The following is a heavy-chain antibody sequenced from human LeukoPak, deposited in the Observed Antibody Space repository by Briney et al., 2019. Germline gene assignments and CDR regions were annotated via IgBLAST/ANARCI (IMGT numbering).Heavy chain of an antibody. D-gene: IGHD3-22*01. CDR1: AFPFSSYG. CDR2: ISYDGSNK. J-gene: IGHJ4*02. Sequence: GGSLRLSCAASAFPFSSYGMHWVRQAPGKGLEWVAVISYDGSNKYYADSVKGRFTISRDNSKNTLYLQMNSLRAEDTAVYYCAKDLFYYDSSGPFDYWGQGTLVTVSS. CDR3: AKDLFYYDSSGPFDY. V-gene: IGHV3-30*18.